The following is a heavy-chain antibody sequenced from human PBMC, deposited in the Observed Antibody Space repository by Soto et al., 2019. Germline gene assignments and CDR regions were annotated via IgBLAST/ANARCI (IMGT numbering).Heavy chain of an antibody. J-gene: IGHJ3*02. D-gene: IGHD2-15*01. V-gene: IGHV4-34*02. Sequence: QVQLQQWGAALLKPTETLSLTCGVYGGSFSGYFWSWIRQPPGKGLEWIGEVNHSGSTNYNPSLKSRVTISEDTYKTQFSLRLNSVAAADTAVYYCARVPMRVVADKIQDAFDIWGQGTMVTVSS. CDR1: GGSFSGYF. CDR2: VNHSGST. CDR3: ARVPMRVVADKIQDAFDI.